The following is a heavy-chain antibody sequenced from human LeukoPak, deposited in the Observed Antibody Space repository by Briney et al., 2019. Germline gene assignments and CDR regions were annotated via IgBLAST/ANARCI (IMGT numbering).Heavy chain of an antibody. J-gene: IGHJ4*02. D-gene: IGHD3-3*01. V-gene: IGHV3-30*02. Sequence: PGGSLRLSCAASGFTFSSYGMHWVRQAPGKGLEWVAFIRYDGSNKYYAGSVKGRFTISRDNSKNTLYLQMNSLRAEDTAVYYCAKDYGLVGRFLEWYFDYWGQGTLVTVSS. CDR1: GFTFSSYG. CDR2: IRYDGSNK. CDR3: AKDYGLVGRFLEWYFDY.